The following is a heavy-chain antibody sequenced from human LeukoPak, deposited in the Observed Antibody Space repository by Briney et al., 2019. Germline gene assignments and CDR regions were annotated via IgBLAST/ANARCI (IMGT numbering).Heavy chain of an antibody. CDR3: ATDLGLRYAFDI. Sequence: PGGSLRLSCAASGFTFSSYWMHWVRQAPGKGLVWVSRINSDGSSTSYADSVKGRFTISRDNAKNTLYLQMNSLRAEDAAVYYCATDLGLRYAFDIWGQGTMVTVSS. J-gene: IGHJ3*02. D-gene: IGHD3-16*01. V-gene: IGHV3-74*01. CDR1: GFTFSSYW. CDR2: INSDGSST.